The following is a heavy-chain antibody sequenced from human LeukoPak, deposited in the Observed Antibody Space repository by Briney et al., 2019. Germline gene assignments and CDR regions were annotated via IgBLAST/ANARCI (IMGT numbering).Heavy chain of an antibody. CDR1: GGSFSSGSYY. Sequence: PSETLSLTCTVSGGSFSSGSYYWSWIRQPPGEGLEWIGYIYYSGSTNYNPSLKSRVTISVDTSKNQFSLKLSSVTAADTAVYYCARPSGYSYGYGNDAFDIWGQGTMVTVSS. J-gene: IGHJ3*02. CDR2: IYYSGST. D-gene: IGHD5-18*01. V-gene: IGHV4-61*01. CDR3: ARPSGYSYGYGNDAFDI.